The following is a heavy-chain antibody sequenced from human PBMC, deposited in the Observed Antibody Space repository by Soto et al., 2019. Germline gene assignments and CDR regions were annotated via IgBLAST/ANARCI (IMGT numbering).Heavy chain of an antibody. CDR1: GYTFTSYY. V-gene: IGHV1-46*03. Sequence: ASVNVSCKASGYTFTSYYMHWVRHAPGQGLERMGIINPSGGSTSYAQKFQGRVTMTRDTSTSTVYMELSSLRSEDTAVYYCARGEGDYGDSTGRFDYWGQGTLVTVSS. CDR3: ARGEGDYGDSTGRFDY. J-gene: IGHJ4*02. D-gene: IGHD4-17*01. CDR2: INPSGGST.